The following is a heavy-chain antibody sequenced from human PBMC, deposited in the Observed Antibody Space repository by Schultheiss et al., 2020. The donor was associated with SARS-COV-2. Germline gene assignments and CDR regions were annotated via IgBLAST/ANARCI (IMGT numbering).Heavy chain of an antibody. CDR2: IYYSGST. Sequence: SETLSLTCTVSGGSVSSGSYYWSWIRQPPGKGLEWIGYIYYSGSTNYNPSLKSRVTISVDTSKNQFSLKLSSVTAADTAVYYCARGTPAYYDSSGDWAFDIWGQGTMVTVSS. CDR1: GGSVSSGSYY. J-gene: IGHJ3*02. CDR3: ARGTPAYYDSSGDWAFDI. V-gene: IGHV4-61*01. D-gene: IGHD3-22*01.